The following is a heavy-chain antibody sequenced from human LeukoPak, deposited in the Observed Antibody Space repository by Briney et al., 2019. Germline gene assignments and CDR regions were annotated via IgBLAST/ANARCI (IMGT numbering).Heavy chain of an antibody. V-gene: IGHV1-69*04. D-gene: IGHD5-12*01. CDR2: IILILGIA. Sequence: SVKVSCKASGGTFSSYAISWVRQAPGQGLEWMGRIILILGIANYAQKFQGRVTITADKSTSTAYMELSSLRSEDTAVYYCARDHGDAWLPLDYWGQGTLVTVSS. CDR1: GGTFSSYA. CDR3: ARDHGDAWLPLDY. J-gene: IGHJ4*02.